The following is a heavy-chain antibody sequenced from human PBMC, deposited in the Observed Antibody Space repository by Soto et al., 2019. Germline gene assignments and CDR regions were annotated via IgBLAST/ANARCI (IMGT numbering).Heavy chain of an antibody. CDR3: AKDRLKYYYDSSGYYGSHAFDI. CDR1: GFTFSNYA. V-gene: IGHV3-23*01. Sequence: GGSLRLSCAASGFTFSNYAMNWVRQAPGRGLEWVSGISGSGGSTYYADSVEGRFTISRDNSKTTLYLQMNSLRAEDTAVYYCAKDRLKYYYDSSGYYGSHAFDIWGQGIMVTVSS. D-gene: IGHD3-22*01. CDR2: ISGSGGST. J-gene: IGHJ3*02.